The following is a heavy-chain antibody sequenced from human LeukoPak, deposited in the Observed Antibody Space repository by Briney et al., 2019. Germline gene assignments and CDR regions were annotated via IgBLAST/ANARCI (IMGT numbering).Heavy chain of an antibody. D-gene: IGHD1-1*01. CDR3: AKANYIWNDSPFDS. CDR2: ISTSGETT. CDR1: GFAYSTFA. Sequence: PGGSLRLSCAASGFAYSTFAMAWVRHAPGPGLGRVSTISTSGETTYYADSVKGRFTVSRDNSKNTLSLQMNGLRVDDTAVYFCAKANYIWNDSPFDSWGQGALVTVSS. J-gene: IGHJ4*02. V-gene: IGHV3-23*01.